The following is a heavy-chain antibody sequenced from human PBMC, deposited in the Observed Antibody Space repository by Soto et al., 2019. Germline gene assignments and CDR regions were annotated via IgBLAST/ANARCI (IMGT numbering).Heavy chain of an antibody. Sequence: SVKVSCKASGGTFSSYAISWVRQAPGQGREWMGGIIPIFGTANYAQKFQGRVTITADESTSTAYMELSSLRSEDTAVYYCARDSHYDILTGYYNAQIFDYWGQGTQVTVSS. CDR2: IIPIFGTA. J-gene: IGHJ4*02. CDR3: ARDSHYDILTGYYNAQIFDY. D-gene: IGHD3-9*01. CDR1: GGTFSSYA. V-gene: IGHV1-69*13.